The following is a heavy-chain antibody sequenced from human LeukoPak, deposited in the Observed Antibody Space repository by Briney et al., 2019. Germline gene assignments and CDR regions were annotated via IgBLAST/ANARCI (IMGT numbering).Heavy chain of an antibody. CDR2: IYTSGST. Sequence: SETLSLTCTVSGGSISSGSYYWSWIRQPAGKGLEWIGRIYTSGSTNYNPSLKSRVTISVDTSKNQFSLKLSSVTAADTAVYYCAREMRWLQRVDYWGQGTLVTVSS. V-gene: IGHV4-61*02. CDR3: AREMRWLQRVDY. CDR1: GGSISSGSYY. J-gene: IGHJ4*02. D-gene: IGHD5-24*01.